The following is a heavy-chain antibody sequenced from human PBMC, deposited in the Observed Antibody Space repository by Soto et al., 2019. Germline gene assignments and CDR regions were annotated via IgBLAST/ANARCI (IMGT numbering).Heavy chain of an antibody. Sequence: GGSLRLSCVASGLTFSSYEMNWVRQAPGKGLECISYISSSGTTIYYADSVKGRFTTSRDNAKNSLFLQMNSLRAEDTAVYYCASSYYYGSGTYYKGLGYWRQGTLVTVSS. CDR2: ISSSGTTI. CDR3: ASSYYYGSGTYYKGLGY. V-gene: IGHV3-48*03. D-gene: IGHD3-10*01. J-gene: IGHJ4*02. CDR1: GLTFSSYE.